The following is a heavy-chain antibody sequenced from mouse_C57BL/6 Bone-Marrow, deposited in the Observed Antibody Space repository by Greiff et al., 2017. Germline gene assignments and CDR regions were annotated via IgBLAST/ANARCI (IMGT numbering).Heavy chain of an antibody. J-gene: IGHJ3*01. CDR1: GFNIKDDY. CDR3: TYDGWRFAY. V-gene: IGHV14-4*01. CDR2: IDPENGDT. D-gene: IGHD2-3*01. Sequence: EVKLVESGAELVRPGASVKLSCTASGFNIKDDYMHWVKQRPEQGLEWIGWIDPENGDTEYASKFQGKATITADTSSNTAYLQLSSLTSEDTAVYYCTYDGWRFAYWVQGTLVTVSA.